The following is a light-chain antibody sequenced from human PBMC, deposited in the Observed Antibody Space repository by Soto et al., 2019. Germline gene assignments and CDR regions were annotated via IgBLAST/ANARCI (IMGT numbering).Light chain of an antibody. CDR3: CSYAGSSTWV. CDR2: EGS. CDR1: SSDVGSYNL. V-gene: IGLV2-23*01. Sequence: QSVLTQPASVSGSPGQSITISCTGTSSDVGSYNLVSWYQQHPGKAPKLMIYEGSKRPSGVSNRFSGSKSGNTASLTISGLQAKDHADYYCCSYAGSSTWVFGGGTKLTVL. J-gene: IGLJ3*02.